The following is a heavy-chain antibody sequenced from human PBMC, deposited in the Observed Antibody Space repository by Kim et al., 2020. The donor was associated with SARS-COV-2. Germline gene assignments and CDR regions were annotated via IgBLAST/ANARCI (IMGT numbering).Heavy chain of an antibody. CDR1: GGSISSSNW. D-gene: IGHD3-10*01. J-gene: IGHJ4*02. CDR3: ARVRLKGAKDPFGELFL. Sequence: SETLSLTCAVSGGSISSSNWWSWVRQPPGKGLEWIGEIYHSGGTNYNPSLKSRVTISVDKSKNQFSLKLSSVTAADTAVYYCARVRLKGAKDPFGELFLWGQGTLVTVSS. CDR2: IYHSGGT. V-gene: IGHV4-4*02.